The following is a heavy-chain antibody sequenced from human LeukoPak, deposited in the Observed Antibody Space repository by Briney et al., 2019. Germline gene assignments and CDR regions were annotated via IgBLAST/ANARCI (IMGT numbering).Heavy chain of an antibody. CDR1: GFTFSSYE. CDR2: ISSSGSTI. V-gene: IGHV3-48*03. D-gene: IGHD3-22*01. CDR3: ARDTRYYYDSSGYSASDY. J-gene: IGHJ4*02. Sequence: PGGSLRLSCAASGFTFSSYEMNWVRQAPGKGLEWLSYISSSGSTIYYADSVKGRFTISRDNAKNSLYMQMNSLRAEDKAVYYCARDTRYYYDSSGYSASDYWGQGSLVTVSS.